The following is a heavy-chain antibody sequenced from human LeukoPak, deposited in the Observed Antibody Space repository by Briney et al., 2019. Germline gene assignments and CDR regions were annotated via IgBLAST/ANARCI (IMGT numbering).Heavy chain of an antibody. CDR1: GFTFSTYW. Sequence: GGSLRLSCAASGFTFSTYWMSWVRQAPGKGLEWVANIKEDGSEQYYVDSLEGRFTISRDNAQNSLYLQMSSLRAEDTAMYYCARDSVGNDYWGQGTLVTVSS. V-gene: IGHV3-7*01. CDR3: ARDSVGNDY. D-gene: IGHD6-13*01. J-gene: IGHJ4*02. CDR2: IKEDGSEQ.